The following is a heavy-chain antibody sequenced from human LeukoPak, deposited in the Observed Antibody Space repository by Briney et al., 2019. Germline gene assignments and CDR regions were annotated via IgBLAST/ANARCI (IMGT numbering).Heavy chain of an antibody. CDR3: ARQGFGVERDY. V-gene: IGHV4-39*01. Sequence: SETLSLTCTVSGGSIRSSYYYWGWIRQPPGKGLEWIGSIYDSGSTYYNPSLKSRVTISVDTSKNQFSLKLNSVTSADTAVYFWARQGFGVERDYWAREPWSTSPQ. J-gene: IGHJ4*02. CDR2: IYDSGST. CDR1: GGSIRSSYYY. D-gene: IGHD3-3*01.